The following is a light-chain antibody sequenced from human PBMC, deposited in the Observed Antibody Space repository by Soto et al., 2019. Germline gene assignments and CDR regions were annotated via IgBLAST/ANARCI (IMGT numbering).Light chain of an antibody. J-gene: IGKJ1*01. CDR1: QSISSW. CDR2: KAS. V-gene: IGKV1-5*03. CDR3: QQYFEWPPMT. Sequence: DIQMTQSPSILSASVGDRVTITCRASQSISSWLAWYQQKPGKAPNLLIHKASHLESGVPSRFSGSGSGTEFTLTISSLRSEDSAIYYCQQYFEWPPMTFGQGTKVDIK.